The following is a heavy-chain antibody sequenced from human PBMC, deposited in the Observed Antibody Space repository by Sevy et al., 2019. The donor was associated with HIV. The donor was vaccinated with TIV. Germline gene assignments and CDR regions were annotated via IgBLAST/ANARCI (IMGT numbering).Heavy chain of an antibody. CDR1: GFXXSSYE. Sequence: LSLTCAASGFXXSSYEMNWVRQARGKGLEWLSYISNXGTTISYSDSVRGRFIISRDNARNLLYLQMNSLRAEDTAVYFCARXLPPSXTTXPXXDCWGQXTLVTVSS. V-gene: IGHV3-48*03. D-gene: IGHD4-17*01. CDR2: ISNXGTTI. CDR3: ARXLPPSXTTXPXXDC. J-gene: IGHJ4*02.